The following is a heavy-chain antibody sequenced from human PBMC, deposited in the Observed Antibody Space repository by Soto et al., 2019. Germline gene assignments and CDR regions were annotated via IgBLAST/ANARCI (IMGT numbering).Heavy chain of an antibody. CDR2: KYDRSNWYY. Sequence: SHTLSLTCAISWDSVSRNSTAWIWIRQSPSNCIEWLRKKYDRSNWYYDYAVSVESRITFNPDTSKNHFSLHLNSVTTKDTAVYYCARYSITLGQFAFDIWGQGTMVTVSS. CDR1: WDSVSRNSTA. J-gene: IGHJ3*02. D-gene: IGHD6-13*01. CDR3: ARYSITLGQFAFDI. V-gene: IGHV6-1*01.